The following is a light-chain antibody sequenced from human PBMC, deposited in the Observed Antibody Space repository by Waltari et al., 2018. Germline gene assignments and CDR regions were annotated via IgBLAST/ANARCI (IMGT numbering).Light chain of an antibody. Sequence: DIVMTQSPLSLPVTPGEPASISCRASQSLLHTNAYNYLVGYLQKPGQSQQLLIYLGSNRASGVPDRFSGSGSGTDFTLKISRVEAEDVGVYYCMQALQTPWTFGQGTKVEIK. V-gene: IGKV2-28*01. CDR3: MQALQTPWT. CDR1: QSLLHTNAYNY. CDR2: LGS. J-gene: IGKJ1*01.